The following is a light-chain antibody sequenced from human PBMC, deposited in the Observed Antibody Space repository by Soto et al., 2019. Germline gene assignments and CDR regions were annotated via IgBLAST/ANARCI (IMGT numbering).Light chain of an antibody. CDR3: QQLNTFPVT. Sequence: DIKLTQSPSFLSASVGDRVTISCRASQGISSYLAWYQQTPGKAPKLLIYASSTLQSGVPSRFSGSGSGTEFTLTIGSLQPEDFATYYCQQLNTFPVTFGQGTRLDI. V-gene: IGKV1-9*01. J-gene: IGKJ5*01. CDR2: ASS. CDR1: QGISSY.